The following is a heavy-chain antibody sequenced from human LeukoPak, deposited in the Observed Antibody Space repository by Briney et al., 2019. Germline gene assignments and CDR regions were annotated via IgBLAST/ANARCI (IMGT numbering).Heavy chain of an antibody. Sequence: GASVKVSCKASGGTFSSYAISWVRQAPGQGLEWMGRIIPILGIANYAQKFQGRVTITADKSTSTAYMELSSLRSEDTAVYYCARGSVREQYYFDYWGQGTLVTVSS. CDR2: IIPILGIA. D-gene: IGHD3-10*02. J-gene: IGHJ4*02. CDR1: GGTFSSYA. V-gene: IGHV1-69*04. CDR3: ARGSVREQYYFDY.